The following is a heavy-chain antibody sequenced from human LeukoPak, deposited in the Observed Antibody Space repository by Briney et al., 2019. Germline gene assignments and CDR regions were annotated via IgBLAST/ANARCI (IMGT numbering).Heavy chain of an antibody. V-gene: IGHV3-21*04. CDR3: ARIATTYDSSGYLPDYYYYYMDV. D-gene: IGHD3-22*01. CDR2: ISTSSSYI. J-gene: IGHJ6*03. Sequence: GGSLRLSCAASGFTFSSYSMNWVRQAPGKGLEWVSSISTSSSYINYADSVKGRFTISRDNAKKSLYLQMNSLRAEDTAVYYCARIATTYDSSGYLPDYYYYYMDVWGKGTTVTISS. CDR1: GFTFSSYS.